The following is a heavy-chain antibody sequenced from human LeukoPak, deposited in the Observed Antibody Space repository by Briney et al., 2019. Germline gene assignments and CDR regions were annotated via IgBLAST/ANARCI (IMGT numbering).Heavy chain of an antibody. CDR2: IDGDGSTT. CDR3: VRVGGYCSGGSCYLPEYFQH. D-gene: IGHD2-15*01. Sequence: PGGSLRLSCAASGFTFSNHWMYWVRQGPGKGLVWVSRIDGDGSTTDYADSVKGRFTISRDNAKNTMYLQMNSLRAEDTAVYYCVRVGGYCSGGSCYLPEYFQHWGQGTLLTVSS. V-gene: IGHV3-74*01. CDR1: GFTFSNHW. J-gene: IGHJ1*01.